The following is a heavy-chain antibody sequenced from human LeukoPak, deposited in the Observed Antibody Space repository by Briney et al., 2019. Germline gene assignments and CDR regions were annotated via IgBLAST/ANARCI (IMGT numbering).Heavy chain of an antibody. CDR2: IWYDGSNK. J-gene: IGHJ4*02. CDR3: AKGLAGGRPYYFDY. CDR1: GLKLRNYG. V-gene: IGHV3-33*06. Sequence: GGSLRLSCAASGLKLRNYGMHWIRQDPGKGLEWVAVIWYDGSNKYYADSVKGRFTISRDNSKNTLYLQMNSLRAEDTAVYYCAKGLAGGRPYYFDYWGQGTLVPVSS. D-gene: IGHD3-3*02.